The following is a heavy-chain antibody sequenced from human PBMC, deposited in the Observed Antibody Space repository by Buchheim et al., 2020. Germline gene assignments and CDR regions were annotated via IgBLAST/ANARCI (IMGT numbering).Heavy chain of an antibody. Sequence: QVQLVESGGGVVQPGRSLRLYCAASGFTFSSYAMQWVRQAPGKGLEWVAVISYDGSNKYYADSVTGRFTISRDNSKNTLYLQMNSLRAEDTAVYYCAGSGSHAGFDYWGQGTL. J-gene: IGHJ4*02. CDR2: ISYDGSNK. CDR1: GFTFSSYA. V-gene: IGHV3-30-3*01. D-gene: IGHD1-26*01. CDR3: AGSGSHAGFDY.